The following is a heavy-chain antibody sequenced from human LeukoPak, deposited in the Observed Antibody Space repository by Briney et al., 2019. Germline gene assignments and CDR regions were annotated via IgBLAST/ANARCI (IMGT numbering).Heavy chain of an antibody. CDR3: ARPRSSSLTYYMDV. D-gene: IGHD6-6*01. Sequence: PSETLSLTCTVSGGSISSSSYYWGWIRQPPGKGLELIGSIYYSGSTYYNPSLKSRVTISVDTSKNQFSLKLSSATAADTAVYYCARPRSSSLTYYMDVWGKGTTVTVSS. CDR2: IYYSGST. J-gene: IGHJ6*03. CDR1: GGSISSSSYY. V-gene: IGHV4-39*07.